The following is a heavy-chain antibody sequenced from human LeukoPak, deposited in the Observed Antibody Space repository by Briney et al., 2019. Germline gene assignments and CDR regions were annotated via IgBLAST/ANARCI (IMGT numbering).Heavy chain of an antibody. CDR3: VSSSLLFDY. Sequence: PSETLSLTCTVSGGSISSSSYYWGWLRQPPGTGLEWIGSIYYSGSTYYNPSLKSRVTISVDTSKNQFSLKLSSVTAADTAVYYCVSSSLLFDYWGQGTLVTVSS. D-gene: IGHD6-13*01. CDR2: IYYSGST. CDR1: GGSISSSSYY. V-gene: IGHV4-39*01. J-gene: IGHJ4*02.